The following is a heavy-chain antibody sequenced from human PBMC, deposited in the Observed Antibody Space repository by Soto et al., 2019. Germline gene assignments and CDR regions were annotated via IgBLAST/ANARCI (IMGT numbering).Heavy chain of an antibody. J-gene: IGHJ4*02. CDR3: ARVAGTLLYR. D-gene: IGHD6-13*01. V-gene: IGHV3-7*04. CDR2: IKQDGSEK. Sequence: PGGSLRLSCAASGFTLSSYWKSWVRQAPGKGMEWVANIKQDGSEKYYVDSVKGRFTISRDNAKNSLYLQMNSLRAEDTDVYYCARVAGTLLYRWGQGTLVTVSS. CDR1: GFTLSSYW.